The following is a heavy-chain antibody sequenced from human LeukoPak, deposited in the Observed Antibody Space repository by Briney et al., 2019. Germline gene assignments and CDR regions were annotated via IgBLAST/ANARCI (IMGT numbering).Heavy chain of an antibody. CDR1: GFTFSSYS. D-gene: IGHD1-1*01. CDR3: ATYKTKYASYGMDV. Sequence: GGSLRLSCAASGFTFSSYSMNWVRQAPGKGLEWVSSISSSSSSYIYCADSVKGRFTISRDNAKNSLYLQMNSLRAEDTAVYYCATYKTKYASYGMDVWGQGTTVTVSS. V-gene: IGHV3-21*01. J-gene: IGHJ6*02. CDR2: ISSSSSSYI.